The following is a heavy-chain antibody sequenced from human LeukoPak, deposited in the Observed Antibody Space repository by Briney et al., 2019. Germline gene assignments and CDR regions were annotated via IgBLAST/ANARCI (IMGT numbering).Heavy chain of an antibody. D-gene: IGHD2-2*01. J-gene: IGHJ6*02. CDR2: IIPIFGTA. Sequence: GASVEVSSKASGGTFSSYAISWVRQAPGQGLEWMGGIIPIFGTANYAQKLQGRVTITADESTSTAYMEMSSLRSEDTAVYYCARESMGYCSSTSCQKPYYYYGMDVWGQGTTVTVSS. CDR1: GGTFSSYA. V-gene: IGHV1-69*13. CDR3: ARESMGYCSSTSCQKPYYYYGMDV.